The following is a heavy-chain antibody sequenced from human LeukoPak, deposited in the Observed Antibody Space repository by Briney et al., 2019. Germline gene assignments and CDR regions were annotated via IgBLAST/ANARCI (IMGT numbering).Heavy chain of an antibody. CDR1: GYSFTSYW. V-gene: IGHV5-51*01. J-gene: IGHJ3*02. Sequence: GESLKISCKGSGYSFTSYWIGWVRQMPGKGLEWMGIIYPGDSDTRYSPSFQGQVTISADKSISTAYLQWSSLKASDTAMYYCARQRMGQLLWDAFDIWGQGTMVTVSS. CDR3: ARQRMGQLLWDAFDI. D-gene: IGHD2-2*01. CDR2: IYPGDSDT.